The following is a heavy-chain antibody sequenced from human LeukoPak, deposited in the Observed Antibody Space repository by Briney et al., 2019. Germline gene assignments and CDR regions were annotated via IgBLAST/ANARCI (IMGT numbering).Heavy chain of an antibody. J-gene: IGHJ4*02. CDR1: GGSISSYY. Sequence: SETLSLTCTVSGGSISSYYWSWIRQPPGKGLGWIGYIYYSVSTNYKPSLKSRVTISVDTSKNQFSLKLSSVTAADTAVYYCARGTVLRFLEWLPLFDYWGQGTLVTVSS. CDR2: IYYSVST. V-gene: IGHV4-59*01. CDR3: ARGTVLRFLEWLPLFDY. D-gene: IGHD3-3*01.